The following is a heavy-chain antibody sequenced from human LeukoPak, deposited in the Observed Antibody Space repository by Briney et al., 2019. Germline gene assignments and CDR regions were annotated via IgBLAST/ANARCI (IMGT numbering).Heavy chain of an antibody. J-gene: IGHJ4*02. CDR1: GFTFSSYA. CDR2: ISGSGGST. V-gene: IGHV3-23*01. D-gene: IGHD3-3*02. CDR3: AKVSGKRSASTQTDYFDY. Sequence: AGGSLRLSCAASGFTFSSYAMSWVRQAPGKGLEWVSAISGSGGSTYYADSVKGRFTISRDNSKNTLYLQMNSLRAEDTAVYYCAKVSGKRSASTQTDYFDYWGQGTLVTVSS.